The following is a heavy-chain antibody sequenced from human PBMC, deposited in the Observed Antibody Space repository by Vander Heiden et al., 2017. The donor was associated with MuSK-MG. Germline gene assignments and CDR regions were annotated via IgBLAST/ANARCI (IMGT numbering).Heavy chain of an antibody. V-gene: IGHV4-59*01. CDR3: ARSYSYGLYYYYYYMDV. CDR2: LHYSGSN. J-gene: IGHJ6*03. Sequence: QVQLQESGPGLVQPSETLSLTGTVSGGSISRYYWSWIRQPPGKGLEWIGYLHYSGSNNYNPSHKSRVTISLDTSKNQFSLKLSYVTAADTAVYYGARSYSYGLYYYYYYMDVWGKGTTGTVSS. CDR1: GGSISRYY. D-gene: IGHD5-18*01.